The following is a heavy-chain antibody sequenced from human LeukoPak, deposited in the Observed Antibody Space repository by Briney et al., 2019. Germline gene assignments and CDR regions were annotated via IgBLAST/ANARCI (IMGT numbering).Heavy chain of an antibody. Sequence: GGSLRLSCAASGLTFSNYAMTWVRLAPGKGLEWVSSLSGSGGGTWYAGSEKGRFTISRDNSKNTLYLQMNSLRAEDTAVYYCAKDRTPYSRSGGYYLGAFDIWGHGTLVTVSS. D-gene: IGHD3-10*01. V-gene: IGHV3-23*01. CDR3: AKDRTPYSRSGGYYLGAFDI. CDR2: LSGSGGGT. CDR1: GLTFSNYA. J-gene: IGHJ3*02.